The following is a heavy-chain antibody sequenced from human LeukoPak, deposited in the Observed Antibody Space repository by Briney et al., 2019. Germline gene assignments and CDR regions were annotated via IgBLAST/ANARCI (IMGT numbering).Heavy chain of an antibody. CDR3: ATSKGLWFGSDSYYYYGMDV. J-gene: IGHJ6*04. V-gene: IGHV1-18*04. Sequence: GASVKVSCKASGYTFTSYGISWVRQAPGQGLEWMGWISAYNGNTNYAQKLQGRVTMTTDTSTSTAYMELRSLRSDDTAVYYCATSKGLWFGSDSYYYYGMDVWGKGTTVTVSS. D-gene: IGHD3-10*01. CDR1: GYTFTSYG. CDR2: ISAYNGNT.